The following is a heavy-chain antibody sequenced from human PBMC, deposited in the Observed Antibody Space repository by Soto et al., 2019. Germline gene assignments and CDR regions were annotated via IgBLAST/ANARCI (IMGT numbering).Heavy chain of an antibody. D-gene: IGHD6-25*01. CDR3: ARDRARLFDL. CDR1: GFTFSTYW. J-gene: IGHJ4*03. V-gene: IGHV3-74*01. CDR2: ISNDGSSA. Sequence: GGSLRLSCAASGFTFSTYWMEWVRQAPGEGLVWVSQISNDGSSANYADSVKGRFTVSRDNAKNTLYLQMTSLRADDTAVYYCARDRARLFDLWSQGTLLTVTS.